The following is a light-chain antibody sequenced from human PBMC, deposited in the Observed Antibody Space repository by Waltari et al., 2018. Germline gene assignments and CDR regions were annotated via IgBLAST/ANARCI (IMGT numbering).Light chain of an antibody. CDR2: KAS. CDR1: QSIITW. Sequence: DIQMPQSPSTLSVSVGDRVTITCPASQSIITWLAWYQQKPGKAPKVLIYKASNLQSGVPSRFSGSGSGTEFTLTISSLQPDDFGTYYCQQYNSFPTFGQGTKVEIK. J-gene: IGKJ1*01. CDR3: QQYNSFPT. V-gene: IGKV1-5*03.